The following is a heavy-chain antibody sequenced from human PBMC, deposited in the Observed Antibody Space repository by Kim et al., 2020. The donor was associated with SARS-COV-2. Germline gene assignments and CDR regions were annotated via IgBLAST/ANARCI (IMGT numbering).Heavy chain of an antibody. Sequence: GGSLRLSCAASGFTFSSYGMHWVRQAPGKGLEWVAVISYDGSNKYYADSVKGRFTISRDNSKNTLYLQMNSLRAEDTAVYYCAKLIVVVPAAIDDYGMDVWGQGTTVTVSS. CDR3: AKLIVVVPAAIDDYGMDV. D-gene: IGHD2-2*02. CDR2: ISYDGSNK. CDR1: GFTFSSYG. V-gene: IGHV3-30*18. J-gene: IGHJ6*02.